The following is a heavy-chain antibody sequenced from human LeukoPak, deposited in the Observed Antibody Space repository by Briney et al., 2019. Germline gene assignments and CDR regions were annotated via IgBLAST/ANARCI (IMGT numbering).Heavy chain of an antibody. CDR1: GFTFSSYS. CDR2: ISSSSSYI. CDR3: ARDLPIPYYYYGMDV. J-gene: IGHJ6*02. V-gene: IGHV3-21*01. Sequence: AGGSLRLSCAASGFTFSSYSMNWVRQAPGKGLEWVSSISSSSSYIYYADSVKGRFTISRDNAKNSLYLQMNSLRAEDTAVYYCARDLPIPYYYYGMDVWGQGTTVTVSS.